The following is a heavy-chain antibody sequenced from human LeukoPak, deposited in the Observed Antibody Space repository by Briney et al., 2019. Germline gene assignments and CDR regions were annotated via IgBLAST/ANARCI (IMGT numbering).Heavy chain of an antibody. D-gene: IGHD3-22*01. J-gene: IGHJ4*02. CDR2: IRYDGSNK. Sequence: GGSLRLSCAASGFTFSSYGIHWVRQAPGKGLEWVAFIRYDGSNKYYADSVKGRFTISRDNSKNTLYLQMNRLRAEDTAVYYCAKDFSVYYYDSRVLDYWGQGTLVTVSS. CDR3: AKDFSVYYYDSRVLDY. V-gene: IGHV3-30*02. CDR1: GFTFSSYG.